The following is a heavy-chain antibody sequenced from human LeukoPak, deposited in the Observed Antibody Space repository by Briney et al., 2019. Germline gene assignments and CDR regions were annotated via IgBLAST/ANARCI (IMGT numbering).Heavy chain of an antibody. CDR1: GYTFSSYD. D-gene: IGHD3-22*01. CDR2: VNPSGNT. Sequence: ASVKVSCKASGYTFSSYDINWVRQATGQGLEWVGWVNPSGNTGYAQKFQGRVTMTRNTAINTAYMELSSLRSEDTAVYYCARDPPGNYFDGTGYYSWGQGTLVTVSS. CDR3: ARDPPGNYFDGTGYYS. J-gene: IGHJ5*02. V-gene: IGHV1-8*01.